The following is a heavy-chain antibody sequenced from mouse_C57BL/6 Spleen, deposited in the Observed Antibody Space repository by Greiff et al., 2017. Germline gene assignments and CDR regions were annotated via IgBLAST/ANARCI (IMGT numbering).Heavy chain of an antibody. CDR3: TRGVYFDY. Sequence: EVQVVESGEGLVKPGGSLKLSCAASGFTFSSYAMSWVRQTPEKRLEWVAYISSGGDYIYYADTVKGRFTISRDKARNTLYLQMSSLKSEGTATYYCTRGVYFDYWGQGTTLTVSS. CDR1: GFTFSSYA. CDR2: ISSGGDYI. V-gene: IGHV5-9-1*02. J-gene: IGHJ2*01.